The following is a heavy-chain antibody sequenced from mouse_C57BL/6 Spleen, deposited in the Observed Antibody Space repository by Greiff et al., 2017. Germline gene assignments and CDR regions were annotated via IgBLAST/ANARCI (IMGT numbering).Heavy chain of an antibody. D-gene: IGHD1-1*01. V-gene: IGHV1-82*01. J-gene: IGHJ2*01. CDR3: ARRPPSDYYGSSPVDY. CDR2: IYPGDGDT. Sequence: VQLQQSGPELVKPGASVKISCKASGYAFSSSWMNWVKQRPGKGLEWIGRIYPGDGDTNYNGKFKGKATLTADKSSSTAYMQLSSLTSEDSAVYFCARRPPSDYYGSSPVDYWGQGTTLTVSS. CDR1: GYAFSSSW.